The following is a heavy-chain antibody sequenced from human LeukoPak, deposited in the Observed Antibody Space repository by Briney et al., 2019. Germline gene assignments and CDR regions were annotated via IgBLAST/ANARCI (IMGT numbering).Heavy chain of an antibody. V-gene: IGHV1-2*02. J-gene: IGHJ5*02. CDR1: GYTFTGYY. D-gene: IGHD3-10*01. Sequence: ASVKVSCKTSGYTFTGYYMHWVRQAPGQGLEWMGWINPNSGGTNYAQKFQGRVTMTRDTSISTAYMELSGLRSDDTAVYYCARANMVRGVGLFFDRNWFDPWGQGTLVTVSS. CDR3: ARANMVRGVGLFFDRNWFDP. CDR2: INPNSGGT.